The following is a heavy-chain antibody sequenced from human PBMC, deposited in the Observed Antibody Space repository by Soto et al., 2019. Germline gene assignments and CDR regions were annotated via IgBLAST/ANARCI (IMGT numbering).Heavy chain of an antibody. Sequence: VKLLESGGGLVQPGGSLRLSCAASGFTFSTYAMNWVRQAPGKGLEWVSAICGSGDTTYYADSVKGRFTISRDNSMDTLYLQMSSLRAEDTAVYYCAKLSGGSCYSRVDDWGQGTLVTVSS. D-gene: IGHD2-15*01. J-gene: IGHJ4*02. V-gene: IGHV3-23*01. CDR2: ICGSGDTT. CDR1: GFTFSTYA. CDR3: AKLSGGSCYSRVDD.